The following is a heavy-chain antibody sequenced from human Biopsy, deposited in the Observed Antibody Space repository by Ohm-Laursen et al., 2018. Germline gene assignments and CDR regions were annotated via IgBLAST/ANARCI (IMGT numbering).Heavy chain of an antibody. CDR1: GESFNGYY. D-gene: IGHD3-22*01. V-gene: IGHV4-34*01. J-gene: IGHJ6*02. CDR3: VRGVDYYDPYHYYALDV. CDR2: INHSGRT. Sequence: GTLSLTCAVYGESFNGYYWSWIRQTPGKGLEWIGEINHSGRTNYNPSLKSRVTISVDTSKNQFSLKVRSVTAADTVVYYCVRGVDYYDPYHYYALDVWGQGTTVTVSS.